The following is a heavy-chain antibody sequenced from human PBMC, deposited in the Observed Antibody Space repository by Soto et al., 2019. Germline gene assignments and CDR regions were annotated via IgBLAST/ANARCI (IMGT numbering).Heavy chain of an antibody. CDR2: INVYNGNT. CDR3: ARDPLIVAVSSDYGMDV. CDR1: GYTFTNFC. D-gene: IGHD2-21*01. Sequence: SPVKVSRKASGYTFTNFCINWVRQAPRQGLEWMGWINVYNGNTNYAQSLQGRVTMTTDTSTNTAYMELRSLRSDDTAVYYCARDPLIVAVSSDYGMDVWGQGTTVTVS. V-gene: IGHV1-18*04. J-gene: IGHJ6*02.